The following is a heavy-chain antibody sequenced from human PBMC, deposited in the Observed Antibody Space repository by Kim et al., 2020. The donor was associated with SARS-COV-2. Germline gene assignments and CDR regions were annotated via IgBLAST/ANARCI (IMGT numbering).Heavy chain of an antibody. J-gene: IGHJ4*02. CDR2: IIPILGIA. CDR3: ASLSAYGDYGESFVY. CDR1: GGTFSSYA. D-gene: IGHD4-17*01. Sequence: SVKVSCKASGGTFSSYAISWVRQAPGQGLEWMGRIIPILGIANYAQKFQGRVTITADKSTSTAYMELSSLRSEDTAVYYCASLSAYGDYGESFVYWGQGTLVTVSS. V-gene: IGHV1-69*04.